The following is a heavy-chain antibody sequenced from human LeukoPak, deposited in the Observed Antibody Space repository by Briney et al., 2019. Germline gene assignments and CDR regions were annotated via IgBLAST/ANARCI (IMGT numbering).Heavy chain of an antibody. V-gene: IGHV4-39*01. CDR1: GGSISSSSGNC. CDR2: IYHSGST. J-gene: IGHJ4*02. CDR3: ARHGIVVPAGTIPNQFDY. Sequence: SETLSLTCAVSGGSISSSSGNCWTWVRQPPGKGLEWIGEIYHSGSTYYNPSLKSRVTISVDTSKNQFSLKLSSVTAADTAVYYCARHGIVVPAGTIPNQFDYWGQGTLVTVSS. D-gene: IGHD2-2*01.